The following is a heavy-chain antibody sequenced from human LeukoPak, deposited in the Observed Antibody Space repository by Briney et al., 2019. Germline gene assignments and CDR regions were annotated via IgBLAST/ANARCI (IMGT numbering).Heavy chain of an antibody. CDR3: ATSTQGSIWFDP. D-gene: IGHD6-13*01. V-gene: IGHV4-31*03. Sequence: SETLSLTCTVSGGSISSGGYYWSWIRQHPGKGLEWIGYIYYGVNTYYNPSLRSRVTITVDTSKNQFSLILSSLTAADTALYYCATSTQGSIWFDPWGQGTLVTVSS. J-gene: IGHJ5*02. CDR1: GGSISSGGYY. CDR2: IYYGVNT.